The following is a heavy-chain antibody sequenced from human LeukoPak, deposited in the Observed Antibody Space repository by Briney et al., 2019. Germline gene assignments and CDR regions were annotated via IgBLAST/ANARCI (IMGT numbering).Heavy chain of an antibody. V-gene: IGHV3-43*02. CDR1: GFTFDDYA. CDR2: ISGDGGST. Sequence: PGGSLRLSCAASGFTFDDYAMHWVRQAPGKGLEWVSLISGDGGSTYYADSVKGRFTISRDNSKNSLYLQMNGLRTEDTASYYCWVGSFLYYFDYWGQGTLVTVSS. CDR3: WVGSFLYYFDY. J-gene: IGHJ4*02. D-gene: IGHD1-26*01.